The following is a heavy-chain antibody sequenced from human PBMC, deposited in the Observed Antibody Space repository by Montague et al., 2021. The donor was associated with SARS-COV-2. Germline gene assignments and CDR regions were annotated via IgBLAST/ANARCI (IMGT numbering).Heavy chain of an antibody. CDR1: GFAFNNFA. CDR3: AKQPGAGAVVYWYFDL. CDR2: IFGSAAGT. Sequence: SLRLSCAASGFAFNNFAMTWVRQAPGKGVEWVSSIFGSAAGTYYADSVKGRFTISRDNSKNTLYLQMNSLKGEDTAKYYCAKQPGAGAVVYWYFDLWGRGTVVSVSA. D-gene: IGHD3-10*01. J-gene: IGHJ2*01. V-gene: IGHV3-23*01.